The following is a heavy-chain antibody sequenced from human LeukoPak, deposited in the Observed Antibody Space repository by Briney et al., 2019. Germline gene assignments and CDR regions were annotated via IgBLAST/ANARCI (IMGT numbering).Heavy chain of an antibody. V-gene: IGHV3-30*02. J-gene: IGHJ4*02. CDR2: IRYDGSTQ. CDR1: AFPFSSYG. D-gene: IGHD6-19*01. CDR3: ANALHSKGWSRNFDY. Sequence: GGSLRLSCAASAFPFSSYGMHWVRQAPGKGLEWVAYIRYDGSTQSYGDSVKGRFSVSRDNSKNTLFLHMNTLRVADTAVYYCANALHSKGWSRNFDYWGQGTLVTVSS.